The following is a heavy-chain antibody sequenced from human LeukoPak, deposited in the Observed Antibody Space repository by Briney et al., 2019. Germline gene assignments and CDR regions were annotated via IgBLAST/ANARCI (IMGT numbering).Heavy chain of an antibody. CDR2: LSGSGGAT. J-gene: IGHJ5*02. V-gene: IGHV3-23*01. CDR3: ALHHGNYYVGRWFDP. D-gene: IGHD3-10*02. CDR1: GFTFSSYA. Sequence: PGGSLRLSCAASGFTFSSYAMSWVRQAPGKGLDWVSGLSGSGGATYYADSVKGRFTISRDNSKNTLYLQMNSLRAEDTALYYCALHHGNYYVGRWFDPWGQGTLATVSS.